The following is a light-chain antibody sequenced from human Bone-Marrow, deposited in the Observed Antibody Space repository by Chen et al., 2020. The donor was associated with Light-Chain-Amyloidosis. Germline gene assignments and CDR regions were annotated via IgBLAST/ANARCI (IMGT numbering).Light chain of an antibody. Sequence: EIVLTQSPGTLSLSPGEGANLSCRASPTISSNYVTWYQQKFGQAPRLLIYGSSSRATGIPDRFTGSGSGTDFTLTINRLEPEDFAMYYCQQYGTSPLTFGGGTKVEIK. CDR3: QQYGTSPLT. J-gene: IGKJ4*01. V-gene: IGKV3-20*01. CDR2: GSS. CDR1: PTISSNY.